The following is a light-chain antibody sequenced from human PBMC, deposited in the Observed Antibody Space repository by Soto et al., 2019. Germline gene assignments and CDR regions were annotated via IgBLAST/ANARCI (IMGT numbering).Light chain of an antibody. CDR3: GSYAGSIYV. CDR1: SSDVGSYNL. Sequence: SALAQPASVSVSPGQSITISCTGTSSDVGSYNLVSWYQQHPGKAPKLMIYEGSKRPSGVSNRFSGSKSGNTASLTISGLQAVDESDYYCGSYAGSIYVFGTGTKVTVL. V-gene: IGLV2-23*01. CDR2: EGS. J-gene: IGLJ1*01.